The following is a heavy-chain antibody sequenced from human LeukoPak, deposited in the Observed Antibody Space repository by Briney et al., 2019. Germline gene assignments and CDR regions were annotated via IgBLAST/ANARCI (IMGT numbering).Heavy chain of an antibody. CDR3: ARGHSSDWYFDY. CDR2: INHSGST. J-gene: IGHJ4*02. D-gene: IGHD6-19*01. CDR1: GGSFSGYY. Sequence: SETLSLTCAVYGGSFSGYYWSWIRQPPGKGLEWIGEINHSGSTNYNPSLKSRVTISVDTSKNQFSLKLSSVTAADTAVYYCARGHSSDWYFDYWGQGTLVTVSS. V-gene: IGHV4-34*01.